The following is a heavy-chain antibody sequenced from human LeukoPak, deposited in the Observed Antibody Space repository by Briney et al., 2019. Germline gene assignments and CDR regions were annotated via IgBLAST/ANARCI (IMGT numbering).Heavy chain of an antibody. V-gene: IGHV3-23*01. D-gene: IGHD5-12*01. CDR3: AKVISSYSGYDSY. CDR1: GISFNNYG. J-gene: IGHJ4*02. CDR2: ISNGGHHT. Sequence: GGSLRLSCAASGISFNNYGMSWVRQAPGKGLEWVSSISNGGHHTYYADSVRGRFTISRDNSKNTLYPQMDSLRAADTAVYYCAKVISSYSGYDSYWGQGTLVTVSS.